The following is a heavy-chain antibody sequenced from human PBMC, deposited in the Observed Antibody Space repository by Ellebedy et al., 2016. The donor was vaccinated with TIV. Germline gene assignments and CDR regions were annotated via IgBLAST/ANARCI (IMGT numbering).Heavy chain of an antibody. Sequence: GESLKISXAASGFSFKTYGMHWVRQSPGKGLEWVALMSYDGSNKYYRDSVRGRFTISRDKSKNTLYLQMNSLRTEDTAVYYCAKDGEADSIGYPTPDYWGQGTLVTVSS. CDR1: GFSFKTYG. J-gene: IGHJ4*02. D-gene: IGHD3-22*01. CDR3: AKDGEADSIGYPTPDY. V-gene: IGHV3-30*18. CDR2: MSYDGSNK.